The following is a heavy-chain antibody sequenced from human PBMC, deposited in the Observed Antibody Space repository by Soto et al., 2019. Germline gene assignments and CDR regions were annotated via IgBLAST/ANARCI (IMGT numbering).Heavy chain of an antibody. D-gene: IGHD5-18*01. Sequence: GGSLRLSCAASGFTFSSYGMHWVRQAPGKGLEWVAVISYDGSNKYYADSVKGRFTISRDNSKNTLYLQMNSLRAEDTAVYYCAKDQTAIFAETHYYYYGMDVWGQGTTVTVSS. V-gene: IGHV3-30*18. J-gene: IGHJ6*02. CDR1: GFTFSSYG. CDR3: AKDQTAIFAETHYYYYGMDV. CDR2: ISYDGSNK.